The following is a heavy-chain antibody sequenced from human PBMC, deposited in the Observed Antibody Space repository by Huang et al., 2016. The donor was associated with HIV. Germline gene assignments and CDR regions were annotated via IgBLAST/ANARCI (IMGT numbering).Heavy chain of an antibody. J-gene: IGHJ6*03. CDR2: VSNDGNEK. Sequence: QGQLVESGGGVVQPGRSLRLSCAASGFSFTSYDRQWVRQFPGKGLEWVSFVSNDGNEKYYADSVKGRFTISRDNFKNTLYLQMNSLRTGDTAVYFCLPAGHVSHYYYMDVWGKGTTVIVSS. CDR3: LPAGHVSHYYYMDV. CDR1: GFSFTSYD. V-gene: IGHV3-30*03.